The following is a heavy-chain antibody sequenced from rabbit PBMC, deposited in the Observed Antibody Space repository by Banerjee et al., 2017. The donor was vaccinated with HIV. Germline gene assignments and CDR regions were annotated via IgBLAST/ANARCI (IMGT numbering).Heavy chain of an antibody. CDR1: GFDFSSYG. CDR2: ITYGGSA. Sequence: ESGGGPVQPGGSLKLSCKASGFDFSSYGVSWVRQAPGKGLEWIGYITYGGSALYASWAKGRFTISRTSTTVDLQMTSLTAADTATYFCARDVGASSDFVYFFDLWGPGTLVTVS. CDR3: ARDVGASSDFVYFFDL. D-gene: IGHD8-1*01. J-gene: IGHJ4*01. V-gene: IGHV1S21*01.